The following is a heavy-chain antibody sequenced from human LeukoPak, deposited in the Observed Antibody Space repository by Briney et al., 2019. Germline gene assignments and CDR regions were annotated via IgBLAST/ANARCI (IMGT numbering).Heavy chain of an antibody. CDR1: GGSISSGGYY. CDR3: ARGTSSGCLDY. D-gene: IGHD6-19*01. J-gene: IGHJ4*02. V-gene: IGHV4-31*03. CDR2: IYYSGST. Sequence: SETLSLTCTVSGGSISSGGYYWSWIRQHPGKGLEWIGYIYYSGSTYYNPSLKSRVTISVDTSKNQFSLKLSSVTAADTAVYYCARGTSSGCLDYWGQGTLATVSS.